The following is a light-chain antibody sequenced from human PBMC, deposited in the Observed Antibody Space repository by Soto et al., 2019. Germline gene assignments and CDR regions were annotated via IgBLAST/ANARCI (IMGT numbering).Light chain of an antibody. CDR2: EGS. J-gene: IGLJ1*01. V-gene: IGLV2-23*01. CDR3: CSYAGSSTSPYV. CDR1: SSDVGSYNL. Sequence: QSALTQPASVSGSPGQSITISCTGTSSDVGSYNLVSWYQQHPGKAPKLMIYEGSKRPSGVSNRFSGSKSGNTASLTISGLQAEDEADYYCCSYAGSSTSPYVFGTGTKLPS.